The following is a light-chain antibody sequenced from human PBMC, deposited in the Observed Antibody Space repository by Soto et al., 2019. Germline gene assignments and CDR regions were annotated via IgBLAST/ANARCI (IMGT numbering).Light chain of an antibody. CDR3: QQYGSSPRT. V-gene: IGKV3-20*01. J-gene: IGKJ1*01. Sequence: EIVSTQSPGTLSLSPGERATLSCRASQSVSSSYLAWYQQTPGQAPRLLIYGASSRATGIPDRFSGSGSGTDFTLTISRLEPEDFAVYYCQQYGSSPRTFGQGTKVEIK. CDR1: QSVSSSY. CDR2: GAS.